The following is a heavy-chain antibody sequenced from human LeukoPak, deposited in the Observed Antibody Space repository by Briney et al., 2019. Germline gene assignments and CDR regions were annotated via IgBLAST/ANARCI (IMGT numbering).Heavy chain of an antibody. D-gene: IGHD3-10*01. CDR3: ARGDGWFGELLNFDN. Sequence: GGSLRLSCAASGFTFRAYSMNWVRQAPGKGLEWVSYISSSSSTIYYADSVKGRFTISRDNAKNSLYLQMNSLRDEGTAVYYCARGDGWFGELLNFDNWGQGTLVTVSS. V-gene: IGHV3-48*02. CDR2: ISSSSSTI. J-gene: IGHJ4*02. CDR1: GFTFRAYS.